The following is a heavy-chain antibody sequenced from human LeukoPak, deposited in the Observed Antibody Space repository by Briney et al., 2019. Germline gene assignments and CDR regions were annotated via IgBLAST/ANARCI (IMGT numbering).Heavy chain of an antibody. V-gene: IGHV3-23*01. Sequence: GGSLRLSCAASGFTFSSYWMSWVRQAPGKGLEWVSAISGSGGSTYYADSVKGRFTISRDNSKNTLYLQMNSLRAEDTAVYYCAKDPVDAIAAAGLFDYWGQGTLVTVSS. CDR3: AKDPVDAIAAAGLFDY. CDR1: GFTFSSYW. J-gene: IGHJ4*02. D-gene: IGHD6-13*01. CDR2: ISGSGGST.